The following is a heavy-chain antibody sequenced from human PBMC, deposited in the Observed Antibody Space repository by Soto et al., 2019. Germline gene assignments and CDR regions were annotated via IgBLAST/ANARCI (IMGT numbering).Heavy chain of an antibody. CDR1: GGSISSSSYY. CDR3: AKMNGMMEWLLY. J-gene: IGHJ4*02. V-gene: IGHV4-39*01. Sequence: SETLSLTCTVSGGSISSSSYYWGWIRQPPGKGLEWIGSIYYSGSTYYNPSLKSRVTISVDTSKNQFSLKLSSVTAADTAVYYCAKMNGMMEWLLYWGQGTLVTVSS. CDR2: IYYSGST. D-gene: IGHD3-3*01.